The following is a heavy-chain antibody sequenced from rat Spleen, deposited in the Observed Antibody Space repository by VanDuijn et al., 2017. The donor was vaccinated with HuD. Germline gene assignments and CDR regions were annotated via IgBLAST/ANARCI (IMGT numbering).Heavy chain of an antibody. Sequence: QVQLKESGPGLVQPIQTLSLTCTVSGISITSNSVSWIRQPPGKGLEWMGLIWSNGGTDYNSAIESRLSISRDTSKSQVFLKMNSVQTEDTAMYFCARHDGPRWFAYWGQGTLVTVSS. V-gene: IGHV2-47*01. CDR1: GISITSNS. J-gene: IGHJ3*01. CDR2: IWSNGGT. D-gene: IGHD1-12*02. CDR3: ARHDGPRWFAY.